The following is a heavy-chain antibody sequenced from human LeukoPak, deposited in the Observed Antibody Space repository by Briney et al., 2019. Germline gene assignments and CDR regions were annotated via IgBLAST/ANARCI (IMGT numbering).Heavy chain of an antibody. CDR2: IRSKADSYAT. CDR3: TRTYYYDSSGYDTDFDY. V-gene: IGHV3-73*01. D-gene: IGHD3-22*01. Sequence: GGSLKLSCAASGFTFSGSTMHWVRQASGKGLELVGRIRSKADSYATAYAASVKGRFTISREDSKSTAYLQMNSLKTEDTAVYYCTRTYYYDSSGYDTDFDYWGQGTLVTVSS. CDR1: GFTFSGST. J-gene: IGHJ4*02.